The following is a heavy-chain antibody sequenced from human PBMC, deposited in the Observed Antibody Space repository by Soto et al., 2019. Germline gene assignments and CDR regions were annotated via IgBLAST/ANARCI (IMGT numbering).Heavy chain of an antibody. CDR3: ARGVKRGSHFYGMDV. CDR1: GYSFSTYW. Sequence: GESLKISCKDSGYSFSTYWIAWVRQMPGKGLEWMGIIYLGDSDTRYSPSFEGQVTISLDKSISTASLQWSSLRASDTAIYYCARGVKRGSHFYGMDVWGQGTTVNVSS. J-gene: IGHJ6*02. CDR2: IYLGDSDT. V-gene: IGHV5-51*01. D-gene: IGHD1-26*01.